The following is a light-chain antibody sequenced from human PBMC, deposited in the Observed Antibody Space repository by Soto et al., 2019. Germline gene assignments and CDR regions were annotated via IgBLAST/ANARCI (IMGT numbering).Light chain of an antibody. CDR2: GAS. V-gene: IGKV3-20*01. CDR1: QSISSSF. Sequence: DIVFTQSPGTLSLSPAERATLSCRAIQSISSSFLAWYQQKPGQAPRLLIYGASSRATGIPDRFSGSGSGTDFTLTISRLEPEDFAVYYCQQYSSSPALTFGGGTKVDIK. CDR3: QQYSSSPALT. J-gene: IGKJ4*01.